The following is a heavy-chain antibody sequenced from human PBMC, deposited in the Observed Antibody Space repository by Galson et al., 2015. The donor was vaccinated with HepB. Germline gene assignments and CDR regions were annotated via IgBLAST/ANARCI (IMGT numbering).Heavy chain of an antibody. CDR1: GYTFTSYA. CDR2: INTNTGSP. D-gene: IGHD3-10*01. V-gene: IGHV7-4-1*02. CDR3: ARDSGLLWFGELSDGMDV. Sequence: SVKVSCKASGYTFTSYAMNWVRQAPGQGLEWMGWINTNTGSPTYAQGFTGRFVFSLDTSVSTAYLQISSLKAEDTAVYYCARDSGLLWFGELSDGMDVWGQGTTVTVSS. J-gene: IGHJ6*02.